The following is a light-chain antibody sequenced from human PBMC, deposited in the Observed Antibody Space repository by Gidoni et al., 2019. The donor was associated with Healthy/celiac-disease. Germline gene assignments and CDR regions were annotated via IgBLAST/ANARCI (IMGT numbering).Light chain of an antibody. J-gene: IGKJ1*01. CDR3: QQYNSYSPWT. V-gene: IGKV1-5*03. Sequence: DIQMTQSPSTLSASVGDRVTITCRASQSISSWLAWYQQKPGKAPKLLIYKSSSLESVVPSRFSGSGSGTEFTLTISSLQPDDFATYYCQQYNSYSPWTFGQGTKVETK. CDR1: QSISSW. CDR2: KSS.